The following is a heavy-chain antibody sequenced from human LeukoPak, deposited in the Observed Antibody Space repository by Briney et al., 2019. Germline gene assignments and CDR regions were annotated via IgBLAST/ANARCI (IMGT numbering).Heavy chain of an antibody. J-gene: IGHJ4*02. CDR1: LFTFSRYS. CDR3: SKDLAYSGYDPYYFDY. CDR2: ISSTSSFI. Sequence: PGGSLRPSCVASLFTFSRYSLNWVGQAPGKGLERVSTISSTSSFIYYADSVNGRFTISRDNAKMSLYLEMNSLRPEVPVVYFCSKDLAYSGYDPYYFDYWGQGTLVAVSS. V-gene: IGHV3-21*01. D-gene: IGHD5-12*01.